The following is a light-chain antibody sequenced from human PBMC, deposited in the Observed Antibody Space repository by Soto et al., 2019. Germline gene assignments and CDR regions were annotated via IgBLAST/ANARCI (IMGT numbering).Light chain of an antibody. CDR2: GAS. J-gene: IGKJ1*01. V-gene: IGKV3-15*01. CDR1: QSVNRN. Sequence: EIVMTQSPATLSVSPGERATLSCRASQSVNRNLAWYQQKPGQAPRLLMYGASTRATGIPARFSGSGSGTEFTLTISSLQSEDFAVYYCQQYNNWPPWTFGQGTKVEIK. CDR3: QQYNNWPPWT.